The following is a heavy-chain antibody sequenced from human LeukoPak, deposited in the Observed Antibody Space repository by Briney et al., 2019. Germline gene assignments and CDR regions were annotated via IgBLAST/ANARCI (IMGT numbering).Heavy chain of an antibody. V-gene: IGHV4-59*08. CDR2: IYYSGST. D-gene: IGHD6-13*01. CDR3: ARHGYRNWFDP. J-gene: IGHJ5*02. CDR1: GGSISSYY. Sequence: SETLSLTCTVSGGSISSYYWSWIRQPPGKGLEWIGYIYYSGSTNYNPSLKSRVTISVDTSKNQFSLKLSSVTAADTAVYYRARHGYRNWFDPWGQGTLVTVSS.